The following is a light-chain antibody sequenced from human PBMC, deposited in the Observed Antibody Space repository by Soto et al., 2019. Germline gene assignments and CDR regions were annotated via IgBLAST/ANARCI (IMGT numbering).Light chain of an antibody. CDR3: EQRTNWPPLT. CDR2: DAS. V-gene: IGKV3-11*01. J-gene: IGKJ4*01. CDR1: QSISTY. Sequence: EIVLTQSPATLSLSPGQSATLSCRASQSISTYLAWYQQKPGQAPRLLIYDASNRATGIPARFSGSGSGTAFPLTISSLDPEVFAVYNCEQRTNWPPLTFGGGTRVEIK.